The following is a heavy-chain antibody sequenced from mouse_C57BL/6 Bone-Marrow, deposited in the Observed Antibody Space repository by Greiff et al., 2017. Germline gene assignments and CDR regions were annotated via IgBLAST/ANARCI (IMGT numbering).Heavy chain of an antibody. V-gene: IGHV1-69*01. D-gene: IGHD2-5*01. Sequence: VQLQQPGAELVMPGASVKLSCKASGYTFTSYWMHWVKQRPGQGLEWIGEIDTSDSYTNYNQKFKGKSTLTVDKSSSTAYMQLSSLTSEDSAVYYCAREAYYSNYVRFAYWGQGTLVTVSA. J-gene: IGHJ3*01. CDR3: AREAYYSNYVRFAY. CDR1: GYTFTSYW. CDR2: IDTSDSYT.